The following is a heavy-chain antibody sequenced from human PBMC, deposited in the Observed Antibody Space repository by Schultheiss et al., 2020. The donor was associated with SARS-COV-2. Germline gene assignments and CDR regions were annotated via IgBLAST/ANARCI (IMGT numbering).Heavy chain of an antibody. CDR2: INPSGGST. Sequence: ASVKVPCKASGYTFTNYGISWVRQAPGQGLEWMGIINPSGGSTSYAQKLQGRVTMTTDTSTTTAYMELSSLRSEDTAVYYCARDRNIALVMRYYSMDVWGQGTTVTVAS. J-gene: IGHJ6*02. V-gene: IGHV1-46*04. CDR3: ARDRNIALVMRYYSMDV. D-gene: IGHD5-18*01. CDR1: GYTFTNYG.